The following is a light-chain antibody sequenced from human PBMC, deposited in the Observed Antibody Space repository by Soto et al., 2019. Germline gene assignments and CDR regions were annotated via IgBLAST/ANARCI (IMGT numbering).Light chain of an antibody. J-gene: IGLJ1*01. Sequence: QSALTQPASVSGSAGQSITISCSGTMRDVGAYNLVSWYQQHPGTAPKLIIYEVRNRPSGISSRFSGSRSGNTASLTISGLQPEDEGDYYCSSFAGSNNFPYVFGTGTKLTVL. CDR2: EVR. CDR1: MRDVGAYNL. CDR3: SSFAGSNNFPYV. V-gene: IGLV2-14*01.